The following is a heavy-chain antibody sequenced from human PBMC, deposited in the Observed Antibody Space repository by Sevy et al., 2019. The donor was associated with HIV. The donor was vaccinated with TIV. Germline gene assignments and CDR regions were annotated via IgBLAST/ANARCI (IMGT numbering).Heavy chain of an antibody. J-gene: IGHJ6*02. D-gene: IGHD2-2*02. Sequence: GGSLRLSCAASGFTFSRNAMSWVRQAPGKGLERASGITCSGCSTCYADSVKGGFTISRDNSKNTLYLQMNSLRVEDTAVYYCARVGYCSSTSCYSIYYGMYVWGQRTTVTVSS. CDR3: ARVGYCSSTSCYSIYYGMYV. V-gene: IGHV3-23*01. CDR2: ITCSGCST. CDR1: GFTFSRNA.